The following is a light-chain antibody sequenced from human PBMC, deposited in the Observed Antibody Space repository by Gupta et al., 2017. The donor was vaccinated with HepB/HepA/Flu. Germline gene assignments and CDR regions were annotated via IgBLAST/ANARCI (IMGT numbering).Light chain of an antibody. J-gene: IGKJ4*01. CDR1: QSVSSY. V-gene: IGKV3-11*01. Sequence: EIVLTQSPATLSLSPGERATLSCRASQSVSSYLAWYQQKPGQAPRLLIYDASNRATGIPARCSGSGVGTDCNLTISSREPEDFEVYYCQQRSNGHPSDPFGGGTKVEIK. CDR3: QQRSNGHPSDP. CDR2: DAS.